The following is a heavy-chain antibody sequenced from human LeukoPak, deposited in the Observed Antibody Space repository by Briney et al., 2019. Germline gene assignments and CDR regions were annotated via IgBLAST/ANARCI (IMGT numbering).Heavy chain of an antibody. CDR3: AKDKEYSGFGPILSGYYYGMDV. CDR2: ISWDGGST. CDR1: GFTFDDYA. D-gene: IGHD5-12*01. V-gene: IGHV3-43D*04. Sequence: GGSLRLSCAAPGFTFDDYAMHWVRQAPGKGLEWVSLISWDGGSTYYADSVKGRFTIPRDNSRHTLYLQMNSLGAEDTALYYCAKDKEYSGFGPILSGYYYGMDVWGKGTTVTVSS. J-gene: IGHJ6*04.